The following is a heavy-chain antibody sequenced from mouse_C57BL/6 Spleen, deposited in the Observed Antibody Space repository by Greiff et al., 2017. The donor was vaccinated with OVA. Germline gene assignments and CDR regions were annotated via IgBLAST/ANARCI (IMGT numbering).Heavy chain of an antibody. Sequence: DVQLQESGPGLVKPSQSLSLTCSVTGYSITSGYYWNWIRQFPGNKLEWMGYISYDGSNNYNPSLKNRISITRDTSKNQFFLKLNSVTTEDTATYYCARGIYYDYDGGGAMDYWGQGTSVTVSS. CDR1: GYSITSGYY. D-gene: IGHD2-4*01. J-gene: IGHJ4*01. V-gene: IGHV3-6*01. CDR2: ISYDGSN. CDR3: ARGIYYDYDGGGAMDY.